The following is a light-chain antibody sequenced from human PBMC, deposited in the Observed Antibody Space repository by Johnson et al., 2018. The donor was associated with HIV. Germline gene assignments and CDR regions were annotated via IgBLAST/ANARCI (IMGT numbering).Light chain of an antibody. CDR3: GTWDSSLSAGRA. V-gene: IGLV1-51*01. CDR2: DNN. J-gene: IGLJ1*01. Sequence: QSVLTQPPSVSAAPGQKVTISCSGSGSNIGNNYVSWYQQLPGTAPKLLIYDNNKRPSGIPDRFSGSKSGTSATLGITGLQTGDEADYYCGTWDSSLSAGRAFGTGTKVTVL. CDR1: GSNIGNNY.